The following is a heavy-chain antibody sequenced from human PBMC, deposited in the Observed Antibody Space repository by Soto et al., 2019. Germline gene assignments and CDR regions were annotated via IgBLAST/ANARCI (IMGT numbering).Heavy chain of an antibody. CDR3: ARDGCSSTTCYEDAFDI. J-gene: IGHJ3*02. Sequence: GGSLRLSCAASGFTFSDYYMSWIRQAPGKGLEWVSYISNSGSSIYYAASVRGRFTISRDNAKNSLYLQMNSLRAEDTAVYYCARDGCSSTTCYEDAFDIWGQGTLVTVSS. D-gene: IGHD2-2*01. V-gene: IGHV3-11*01. CDR1: GFTFSDYY. CDR2: ISNSGSSI.